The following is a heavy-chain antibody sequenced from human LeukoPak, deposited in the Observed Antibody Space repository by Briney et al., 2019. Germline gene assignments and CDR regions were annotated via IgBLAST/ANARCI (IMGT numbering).Heavy chain of an antibody. Sequence: SETLSLTCTVSGGSISSSSYYWGWIRQPPGKGLEWIGSIYHSGSTYYNPSLKSRVTISVDTSKNQFSLKLSSVTAADTAVYYCARLTKWERPLGVDYWGQGTLVTVSS. V-gene: IGHV4-39*07. CDR2: IYHSGST. CDR3: ARLTKWERPLGVDY. J-gene: IGHJ4*02. D-gene: IGHD1-26*01. CDR1: GGSISSSSYY.